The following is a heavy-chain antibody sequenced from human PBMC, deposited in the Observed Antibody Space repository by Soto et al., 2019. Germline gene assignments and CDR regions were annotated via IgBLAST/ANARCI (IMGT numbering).Heavy chain of an antibody. CDR3: ARGNVLLWFGESTMGSFDI. CDR1: GFTFSTYS. CDR2: ISGSGSLT. J-gene: IGHJ3*02. D-gene: IGHD3-10*01. Sequence: EVQLVESGGGLVKPGGSLRLSCAASGFTFSTYSMSWVRQTPGRGLEWVSSISGSGSLTYYADSVKGRCTISRDTAKNSLFLQMNSLRVDDTAVYYCARGNVLLWFGESTMGSFDIWGQGTKVTVSS. V-gene: IGHV3-21*01.